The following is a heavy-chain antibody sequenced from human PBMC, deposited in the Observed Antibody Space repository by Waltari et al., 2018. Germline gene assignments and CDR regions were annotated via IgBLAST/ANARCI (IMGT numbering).Heavy chain of an antibody. J-gene: IGHJ3*02. D-gene: IGHD1-26*01. CDR2: IYPGASDT. Sequence: EVQLVQSGAEGKKPGESLKISCKGDGYSFTSYWIGWVRQMPGKGLEWMGIIYPGASDTSSSPSFQGQVTISADQSISTAYLQWSSLKASDTAMYYCARDAEWEQTAMGDAFDIWGQGTMVTVSS. CDR3: ARDAEWEQTAMGDAFDI. V-gene: IGHV5-51*03. CDR1: GYSFTSYW.